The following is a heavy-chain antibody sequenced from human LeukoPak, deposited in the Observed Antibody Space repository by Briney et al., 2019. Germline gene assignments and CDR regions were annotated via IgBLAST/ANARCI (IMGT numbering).Heavy chain of an antibody. D-gene: IGHD4-17*01. V-gene: IGHV3-11*01. Sequence: VGSLRVSCADPGFTFSDYYMSSIRQTPGEGLGRVSYISSSGSTIYYADTLKGRFTISRDKAKNPLYLQMNSLRAEDTGVYYCARTLTTVTTNVDYWGQGTLVTVSS. CDR3: ARTLTTVTTNVDY. CDR2: ISSSGSTI. CDR1: GFTFSDYY. J-gene: IGHJ4*02.